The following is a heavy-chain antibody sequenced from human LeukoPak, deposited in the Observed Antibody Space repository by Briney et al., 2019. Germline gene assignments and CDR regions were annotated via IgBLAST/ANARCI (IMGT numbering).Heavy chain of an antibody. J-gene: IGHJ4*02. CDR2: ISFDGAIE. Sequence: GGSLRLSFVASGFIFNTHGMHWVRQAPGKGLEWVAFISFDGAIEDYVDSVKGRFTISRDNSKDMLYLQMDSLRAVDTAVYYCAKDRGSYVLDSWGQGSLVIVSA. CDR3: AKDRGSYVLDS. D-gene: IGHD1-26*01. V-gene: IGHV3-30*18. CDR1: GFIFNTHG.